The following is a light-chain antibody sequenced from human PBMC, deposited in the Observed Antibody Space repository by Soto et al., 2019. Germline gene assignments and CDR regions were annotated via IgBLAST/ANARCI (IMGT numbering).Light chain of an antibody. Sequence: QSVLTQPPSASGSPGQSVTISCTGTSSDVGGYNYVSWYQQHPGKAPKLMIYLVSKRPSGVPDRFSGSKSGNTASLTVSGLQAEDEADYFCSSFAGSNNDVFGTGTQLTVL. V-gene: IGLV2-8*01. CDR2: LVS. J-gene: IGLJ1*01. CDR3: SSFAGSNNDV. CDR1: SSDVGGYNY.